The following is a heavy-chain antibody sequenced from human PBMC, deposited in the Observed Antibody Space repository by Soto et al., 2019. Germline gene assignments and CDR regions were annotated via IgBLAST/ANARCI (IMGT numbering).Heavy chain of an antibody. V-gene: IGHV3-49*03. D-gene: IGHD2-15*01. Sequence: PVGSLRLSCTASGFTFGDYAMSWFRQAPGKGLEWVGFIRSKAYGGTTEYAASVKGRFTISRDDSKSIAYLQMNSLKTEDTAVYYCTREYYCSGGSCYVPDAFDIWGQGTMVTVSS. CDR1: GFTFGDYA. CDR2: IRSKAYGGTT. J-gene: IGHJ3*02. CDR3: TREYYCSGGSCYVPDAFDI.